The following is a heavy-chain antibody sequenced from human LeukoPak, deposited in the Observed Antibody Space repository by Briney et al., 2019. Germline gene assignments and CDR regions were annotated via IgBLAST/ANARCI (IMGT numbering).Heavy chain of an antibody. V-gene: IGHV3-21*01. CDR1: GFNFTNYN. CDR3: ARDLAWDAFDI. CDR2: IHSSSGSI. Sequence: GGSLRLSCAASGFNFTNYNMNWVCQAPGKGLEWISSIHSSSGSIYYADSLEGRFTISRDNAKNSLYLQMNSLRAEDTAVYYCARDLAWDAFDIWGQGTMVTVSS. J-gene: IGHJ3*02.